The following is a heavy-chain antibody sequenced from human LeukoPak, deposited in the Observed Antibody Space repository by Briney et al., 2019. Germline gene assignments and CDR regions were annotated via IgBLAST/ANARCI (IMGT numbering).Heavy chain of an antibody. Sequence: GESLRLSCAASGFTSSSYAMHWVRQAPGKGLEWVAVISYDGSNKYYADSVKGRFTISRDNSKNTLYLQMNSLRAEDTAVYYCARDTGWGCSSTSCSHCYYYYGMDVWGQGTTVTVSS. J-gene: IGHJ6*02. CDR2: ISYDGSNK. CDR3: ARDTGWGCSSTSCSHCYYYYGMDV. V-gene: IGHV3-30*04. D-gene: IGHD2-2*01. CDR1: GFTSSSYA.